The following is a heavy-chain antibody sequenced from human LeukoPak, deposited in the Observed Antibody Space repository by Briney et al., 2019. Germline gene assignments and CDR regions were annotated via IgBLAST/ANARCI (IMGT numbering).Heavy chain of an antibody. CDR3: AKDLVSGAF. CDR2: ISGSGGST. Sequence: PGGSLRLSCAASGFTFSSYSMSWVRQAPGKGLEWVSTISGSGGSTYYADSVKGRFTISRDNSKNTLYLQMNSLRAEDTALYFCAKDLVSGAFWGQGTLVTVSS. D-gene: IGHD3-10*01. J-gene: IGHJ4*02. CDR1: GFTFSSYS. V-gene: IGHV3-23*01.